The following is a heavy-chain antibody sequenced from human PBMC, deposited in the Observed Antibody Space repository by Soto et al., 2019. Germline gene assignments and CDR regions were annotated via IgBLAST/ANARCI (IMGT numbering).Heavy chain of an antibody. CDR1: GFAFSTYA. J-gene: IGHJ6*02. Sequence: LRLSCAASGFAFSTYAMTWVRQAPGKGLEWVSVISGSGGSSYYAASVKGRFTISRDNSKNTLYLQMNGLRAEDTALYYCAKVTKRAAAGRYEYYKYGMDVWGQGTTVTVSS. D-gene: IGHD6-13*01. CDR2: ISGSGGSS. CDR3: AKVTKRAAAGRYEYYKYGMDV. V-gene: IGHV3-23*01.